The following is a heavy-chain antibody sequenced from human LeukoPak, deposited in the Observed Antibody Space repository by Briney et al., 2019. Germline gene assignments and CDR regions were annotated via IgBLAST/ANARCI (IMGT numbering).Heavy chain of an antibody. CDR3: ARKTGYSRGNAFDI. D-gene: IGHD3-9*01. J-gene: IGHJ3*02. V-gene: IGHV3-11*03. Sequence: GGSLRLSCAASGFTFSDYYINWIRQAPGKGLEWVSYISSGSIYTNYADSVKGRFTISRENDKNSLYLQMNSLRAEDTAVYYCARKTGYSRGNAFDIWGQGTMVTVSS. CDR2: ISSGSIYT. CDR1: GFTFSDYY.